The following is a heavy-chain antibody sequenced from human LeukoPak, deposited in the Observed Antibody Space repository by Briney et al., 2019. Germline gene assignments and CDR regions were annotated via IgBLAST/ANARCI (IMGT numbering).Heavy chain of an antibody. Sequence: SETLSLTCTVSGGSISSGGYYWSWIRQPPGKGLEWIGYIYYSGSTYYNPSLKSRVTISVDTSKNQFSLKLSSVTAADTAVYYCARRRTYYYDSSGYYIDAFDIWGQGTMVTVSS. J-gene: IGHJ3*02. CDR1: GGSISSGGYY. V-gene: IGHV4-30-4*01. CDR2: IYYSGST. D-gene: IGHD3-22*01. CDR3: ARRRTYYYDSSGYYIDAFDI.